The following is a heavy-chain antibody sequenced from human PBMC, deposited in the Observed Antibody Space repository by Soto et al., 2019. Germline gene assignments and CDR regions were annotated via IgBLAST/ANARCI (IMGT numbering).Heavy chain of an antibody. V-gene: IGHV4-34*01. Sequence: SETLSLTCAVDGASFSGNFWTWIRQPPGKGLEWIGEINNSGSTNYNPSLKSRLTISVEMSKNQFSLKLTSVTAADTAVYYCARLVVVAPVANVWGQGALVTVSS. CDR3: ARLVVVAPVANV. CDR1: GASFSGNF. CDR2: INNSGST. D-gene: IGHD2-21*01. J-gene: IGHJ4*02.